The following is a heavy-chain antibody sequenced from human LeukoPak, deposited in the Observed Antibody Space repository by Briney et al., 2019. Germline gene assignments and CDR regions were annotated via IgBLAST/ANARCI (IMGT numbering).Heavy chain of an antibody. D-gene: IGHD6-13*01. Sequence: PSETLSLTCTVSGGSISSSSYYWGWIRQPPGKGLEWIGSIYYSGSTYYNPSLKSRVTISVDTSKNQFSLKLSSVTAADTAVYYCARQTRSRSPIAAAGLNWFDPWGQGTLVTVSS. CDR3: ARQTRSRSPIAAAGLNWFDP. CDR1: GGSISSSSYY. CDR2: IYYSGST. J-gene: IGHJ5*02. V-gene: IGHV4-39*01.